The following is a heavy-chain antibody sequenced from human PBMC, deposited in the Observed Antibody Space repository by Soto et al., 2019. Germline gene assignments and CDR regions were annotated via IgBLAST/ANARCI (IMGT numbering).Heavy chain of an antibody. Sequence: QLQLQESGPGLVKPSETLSLTCTVSGGSISSSSYYWGWIRQPPGKGLEWIGSIYYSGSTYYNPSLKSRVPISVDKSKNQLSLKLSSVTAADPAVYYCAPLWGQDWGQGTLVTVSS. V-gene: IGHV4-39*01. CDR2: IYYSGST. J-gene: IGHJ4*02. CDR3: APLWGQD. D-gene: IGHD3-10*01. CDR1: GGSISSSSYY.